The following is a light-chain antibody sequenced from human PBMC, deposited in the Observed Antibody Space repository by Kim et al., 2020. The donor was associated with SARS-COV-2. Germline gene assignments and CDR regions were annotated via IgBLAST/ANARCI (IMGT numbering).Light chain of an antibody. CDR2: GAS. CDR3: QQYGSSPYS. J-gene: IGKJ2*03. CDR1: QSVSSSY. Sequence: LFPGERATLACRASQSVSSSYLALYQQKPGQAPRLRIYGASSRATGIPERYSGSGSGTDFTLTISRLEPEDFAVYYCQQYGSSPYSFGQGTKLEI. V-gene: IGKV3-20*01.